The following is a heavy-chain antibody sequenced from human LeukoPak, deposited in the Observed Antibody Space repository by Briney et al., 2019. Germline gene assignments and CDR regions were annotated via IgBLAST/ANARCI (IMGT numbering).Heavy chain of an antibody. CDR1: GGTFSSYA. CDR2: IIPIFGTA. J-gene: IGHJ3*02. Sequence: GASVKVSCKASGGTFSSYAISWVRQAPGQGLEWMVGIIPIFGTANYAQKFQGRVTITADESTSTAYMELSSLRSEDTAVYYCASGRDGYNPDAFDIWGQGTMVTVSS. D-gene: IGHD5-24*01. V-gene: IGHV1-69*13. CDR3: ASGRDGYNPDAFDI.